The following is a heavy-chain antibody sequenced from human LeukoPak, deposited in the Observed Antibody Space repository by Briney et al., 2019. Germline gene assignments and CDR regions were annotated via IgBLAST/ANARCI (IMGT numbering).Heavy chain of an antibody. CDR2: ISGSGGST. CDR3: AKDLRTGLVVTGSDY. Sequence: GGSLRLSCAASGFTFSRYAMSCVRQAPGKGLEWVSAISGSGGSTYYADSVKGRFTISRDNSKNTLYLQMNSLRAEDTAVYYCAKDLRTGLVVTGSDYWGQGTLVTVSS. D-gene: IGHD3-22*01. J-gene: IGHJ4*02. CDR1: GFTFSRYA. V-gene: IGHV3-23*01.